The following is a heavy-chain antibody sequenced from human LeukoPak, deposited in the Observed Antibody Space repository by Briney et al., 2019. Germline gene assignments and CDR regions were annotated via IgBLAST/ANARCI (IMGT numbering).Heavy chain of an antibody. CDR2: INHSGST. CDR3: ARVGYSSDY. CDR1: GGSFSGYY. D-gene: IGHD6-13*01. Sequence: SETLSLTCAVYGGSFSGYYWSWIRQPPGKGLEWIGEINHSGSTNYNPSLKSRVTISVDTSKNQFSLKLSSVTAADTAVYYCARVGYSSDYWGQGTLVTVSS. J-gene: IGHJ4*02. V-gene: IGHV4-34*01.